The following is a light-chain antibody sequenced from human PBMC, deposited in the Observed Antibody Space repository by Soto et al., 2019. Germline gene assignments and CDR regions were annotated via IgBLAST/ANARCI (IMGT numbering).Light chain of an antibody. CDR3: FSYAGSDSGV. CDR1: SSDVGGYLY. CDR2: DVN. Sequence: QSVLTQPPSPSGSPGQSVTISCPGTSSDVGGYLYVSWYQQHPGRAPKLLIYDVNQRPSGVPDRFSGSKADNTASLTVSGLQAEDEADYYCFSYAGSDSGVFGTGTKVTVL. V-gene: IGLV2-8*01. J-gene: IGLJ1*01.